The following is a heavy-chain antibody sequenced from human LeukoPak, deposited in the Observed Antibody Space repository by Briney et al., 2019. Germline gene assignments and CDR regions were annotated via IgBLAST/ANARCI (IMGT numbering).Heavy chain of an antibody. J-gene: IGHJ4*02. Sequence: SETLSLTCTVSGGSINSYYWSWIWQPAGKGLEWIGRIYSSGTTIYNSPLKSRVTISVDTSKKQFSLKLSSVTAADTAVYYCARGITIFGVVIDWGQGTLVTVSS. V-gene: IGHV4-4*07. CDR2: IYSSGTT. CDR3: ARGITIFGVVID. D-gene: IGHD3-3*01. CDR1: GGSINSYY.